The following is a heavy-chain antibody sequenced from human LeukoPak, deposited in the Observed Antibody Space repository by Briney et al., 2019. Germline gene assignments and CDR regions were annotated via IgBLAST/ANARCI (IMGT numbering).Heavy chain of an antibody. V-gene: IGHV3-30-3*01. J-gene: IGHJ4*02. CDR3: ARGIPTSYFDY. CDR2: ISYDGSNK. Sequence: GGSLRLSCAASGFTFSSYAMHWVRQAPGKGLEWVAVISYDGSNKYYADSVKGRFTISRDNSKNTLYLQMNSLRAEDTAVYYCARGIPTSYFDYWGQGTLVTVSS. CDR1: GFTFSSYA.